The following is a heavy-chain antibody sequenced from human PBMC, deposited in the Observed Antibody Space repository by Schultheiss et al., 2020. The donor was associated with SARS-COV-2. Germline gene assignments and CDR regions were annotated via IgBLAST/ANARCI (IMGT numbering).Heavy chain of an antibody. Sequence: GGSLRLSCAASGFTFSNYAMSWVRQAPGKGLEWASVISGSGDGTYYADSVKGRFTISRDNSKNTLYLQMNSLRAEDTAVYYCARDHISKAVAGTGHDYWGQGTLVTVSS. CDR3: ARDHISKAVAGTGHDY. J-gene: IGHJ4*02. CDR1: GFTFSNYA. D-gene: IGHD6-19*01. CDR2: ISGSGDGT. V-gene: IGHV3-23*01.